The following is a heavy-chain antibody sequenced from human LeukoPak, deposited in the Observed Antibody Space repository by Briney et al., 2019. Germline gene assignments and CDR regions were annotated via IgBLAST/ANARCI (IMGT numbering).Heavy chain of an antibody. J-gene: IGHJ4*02. CDR1: GFTFSDYY. CDR3: ARSIPAGNRR. V-gene: IGHV3-11*01. D-gene: IGHD2-2*01. CDR2: ISSSGSTI. Sequence: GGSLRLPCAASGFTFSDYYMSWIRQAPGKGLEWVSYISSSGSTIDYVDSVKGRFTISRDNAKNSLYLQMNSLRAEDTAVYYCARSIPAGNRRWGQGTLVTVSS.